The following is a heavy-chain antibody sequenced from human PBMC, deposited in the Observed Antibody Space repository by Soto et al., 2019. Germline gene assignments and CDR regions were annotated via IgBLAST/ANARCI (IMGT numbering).Heavy chain of an antibody. J-gene: IGHJ4*02. CDR3: ARGGYCTNGVCYFNFDY. CDR2: IWYDGSNK. Sequence: PGGSLRLSCAASGFTFSSYGMHWVRQAPGKGLEWVAVIWYDGSNKYYADSAKGRFTISRDNSKNTLYLQMNSLRAEDTAVYYCARGGYCTNGVCYFNFDYWGQGTLVTVSS. CDR1: GFTFSSYG. V-gene: IGHV3-33*01. D-gene: IGHD2-8*01.